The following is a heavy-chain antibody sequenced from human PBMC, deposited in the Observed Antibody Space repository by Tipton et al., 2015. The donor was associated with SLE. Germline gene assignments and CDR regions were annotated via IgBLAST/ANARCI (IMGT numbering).Heavy chain of an antibody. D-gene: IGHD1-26*01. CDR3: AGMSYPREGYFDY. CDR2: IYYSGST. CDR1: GGSISSYY. J-gene: IGHJ4*02. Sequence: TLSLTCTVSGGSISSYYWSWIRQPPGKGLEWLGYIYYSGSTNYNPSLKSRVTISVDTSKNQFSLKLSSVTAADTAVYYCAGMSYPREGYFDYWGQGTLVTVSS. V-gene: IGHV4-59*12.